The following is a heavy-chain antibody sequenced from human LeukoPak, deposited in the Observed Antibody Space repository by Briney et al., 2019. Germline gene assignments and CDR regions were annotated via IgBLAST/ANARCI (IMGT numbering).Heavy chain of an antibody. D-gene: IGHD6-19*01. J-gene: IGHJ4*02. CDR2: INPSGGST. CDR3: ARRGPGIAVAGSEYGYYFDY. CDR1: GYTFTSYF. Sequence: ASVKVSCTASGYTFTSYFMHWVRQAPGQGLEWMGIINPSGGSTSYAQKFQGRVTMTRDTSTSTVYMELSSLRSEDTAVYYCARRGPGIAVAGSEYGYYFDYWGQGTLVTVSS. V-gene: IGHV1-46*01.